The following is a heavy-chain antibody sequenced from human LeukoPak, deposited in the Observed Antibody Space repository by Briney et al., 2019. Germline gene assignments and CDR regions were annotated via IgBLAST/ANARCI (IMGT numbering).Heavy chain of an antibody. Sequence: PGGSLRLSCAASGFTFSSYSMDWVRQAPGKGLEWVSSISSSSSYIYYADSVKGRFTISRDNAKNSLYLQMNSLRAEDTAVYYCASNPPAAESYWGQGTLVTVSS. CDR3: ASNPPAAESY. CDR2: ISSSSSYI. J-gene: IGHJ4*02. CDR1: GFTFSSYS. V-gene: IGHV3-21*01. D-gene: IGHD6-13*01.